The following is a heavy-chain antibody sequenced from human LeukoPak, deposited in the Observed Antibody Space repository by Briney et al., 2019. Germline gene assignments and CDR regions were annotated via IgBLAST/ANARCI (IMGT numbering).Heavy chain of an antibody. D-gene: IGHD3-22*01. CDR3: AIVVVTLGYGFDY. V-gene: IGHV4-4*02. CDR1: GGSISSSNW. Sequence: SGTLSLTCAVSGGSISSSNWWSWVRQPPGKGLEWIGEIYHSGSTNYNPSLKSRVTISVDKSKDQFSLKLSSVTAADTAVYYCAIVVVTLGYGFDYWGQGTLVTVSS. CDR2: IYHSGST. J-gene: IGHJ4*02.